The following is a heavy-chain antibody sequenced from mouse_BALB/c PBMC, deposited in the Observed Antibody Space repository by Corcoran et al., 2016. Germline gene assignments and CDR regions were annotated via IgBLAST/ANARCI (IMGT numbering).Heavy chain of an antibody. CDR2: ILPGSGST. V-gene: IGHV1-9*01. J-gene: IGHJ4*01. CDR1: GYTFSSYW. D-gene: IGHD2-1*01. CDR3: ARWGCNFYAMDY. Sequence: QVQLQQSGADLMKTGASVKISCKATGYTFSSYWIEWINQRPGHGLEWIGEILPGSGSTNYNEKFKGKATFTADTSSNTAYMQLSRLTFEDSAVYYCARWGCNFYAMDYWGQGTSVTVSS.